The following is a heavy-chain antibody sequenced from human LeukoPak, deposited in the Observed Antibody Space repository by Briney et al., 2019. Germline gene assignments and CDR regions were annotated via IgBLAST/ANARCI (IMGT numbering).Heavy chain of an antibody. CDR2: MNPNSGNT. V-gene: IGHV1-8*01. D-gene: IGHD1-7*01. Sequence: ASVNVSCKASGYTFTSYDINWVRQATGQGLEWMGWMNPNSGNTGYAQKFQGRVTMTRNTSISTAYMELSSLRSEDTAVYYCARGETGTLTNDYWGQGTLVTVSS. CDR3: ARGETGTLTNDY. CDR1: GYTFTSYD. J-gene: IGHJ4*02.